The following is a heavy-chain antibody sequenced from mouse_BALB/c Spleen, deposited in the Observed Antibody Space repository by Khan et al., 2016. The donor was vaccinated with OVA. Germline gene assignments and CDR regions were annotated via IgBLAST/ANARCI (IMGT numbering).Heavy chain of an antibody. Sequence: QVQLQQSGAELARPGASVKMSCKAAGYIFTSYLIHWVKQRPGQGLEWIGDINPSSDYNNYNQKFKDKATLTADKSSSTASMQLSSLTSEDSAVYCCGRGGYGIFGYWGQGTLATVSA. D-gene: IGHD1-1*01. CDR1: GYIFTSYL. J-gene: IGHJ3*01. CDR2: INPSSDYN. CDR3: GRGGYGIFGY. V-gene: IGHV1-4*01.